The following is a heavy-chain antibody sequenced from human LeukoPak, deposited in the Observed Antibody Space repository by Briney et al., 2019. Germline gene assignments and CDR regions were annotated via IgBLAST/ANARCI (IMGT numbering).Heavy chain of an antibody. CDR2: INHSGST. CDR3: ARGGYSYGYQGGLWY. V-gene: IGHV4-34*01. CDR1: GGSFSGYY. D-gene: IGHD5-18*01. Sequence: PSETLSLTCAVYGGSFSGYYWSWIRQPPGKGLDWIGEINHSGSTNYNPSLKSRVTISVDTSKNQFSLKLSSVTAADTAVYYCARGGYSYGYQGGLWYWGQGTLVTVSS. J-gene: IGHJ4*02.